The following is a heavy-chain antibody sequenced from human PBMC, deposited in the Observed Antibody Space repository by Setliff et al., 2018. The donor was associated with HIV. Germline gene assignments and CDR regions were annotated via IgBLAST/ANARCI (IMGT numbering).Heavy chain of an antibody. J-gene: IGHJ4*02. CDR1: GGSISSSNYY. CDR2: IYHSGST. Sequence: KPSETLSLTCNVSGGSISSSNYYWGWIRQPPGKGLEWIGSIYHSGSTYYNPSLKSRVTISVDTSKNQFSLELSSVTAADTAVYYCARVVGTRAVDYWGQGTLVTVSS. V-gene: IGHV4-39*07. D-gene: IGHD2-21*02. CDR3: ARVVGTRAVDY.